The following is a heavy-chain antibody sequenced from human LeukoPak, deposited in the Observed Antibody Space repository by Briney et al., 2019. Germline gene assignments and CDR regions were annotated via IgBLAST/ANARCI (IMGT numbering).Heavy chain of an antibody. J-gene: IGHJ5*02. D-gene: IGHD1-26*01. Sequence: ASVKVSCKASGYPFTGYYIHWVRQAPGQGLEWMGRINPNSGGANYAQSFQGRVTVTRDTSISTVYMELSSLRSEDTAVYYCASSGSGSYENWFDPWGQGTLVTVSS. CDR1: GYPFTGYY. V-gene: IGHV1-2*06. CDR3: ASSGSGSYENWFDP. CDR2: INPNSGGA.